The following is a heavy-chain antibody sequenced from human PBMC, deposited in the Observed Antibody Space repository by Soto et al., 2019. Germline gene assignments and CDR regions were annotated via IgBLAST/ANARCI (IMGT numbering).Heavy chain of an antibody. CDR2: IYYSGST. J-gene: IGHJ5*02. CDR1: GGSISSGGYY. CDR3: ARDRGITMVRGVTSPWFDP. D-gene: IGHD3-10*01. V-gene: IGHV4-31*03. Sequence: SETLSLTCTVSGGSISSGGYYWSWIRQHPGKGLEWIGYIYYSGSTYYNPSLKSRVTISVDTSKNQFSLKLSSVTAADTALYYCARDRGITMVRGVTSPWFDPWGQGTLVTVSS.